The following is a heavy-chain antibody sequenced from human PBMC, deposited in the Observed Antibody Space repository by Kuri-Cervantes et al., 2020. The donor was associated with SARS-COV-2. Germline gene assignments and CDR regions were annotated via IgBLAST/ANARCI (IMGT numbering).Heavy chain of an antibody. CDR2: IIPIFGTA. D-gene: IGHD3-10*01. Sequence: SVKVSCKASGGTFSSYAISWVRQAPGQGLEWMGGIIPIFGTANYAQKFQGRVTITTDESTSTAYMELSSLRSEDTAVYYCATHAREGPNRGVNDDAFDIWGQGTMVTVSS. J-gene: IGHJ3*02. CDR1: GGTFSSYA. CDR3: ATHAREGPNRGVNDDAFDI. V-gene: IGHV1-69*05.